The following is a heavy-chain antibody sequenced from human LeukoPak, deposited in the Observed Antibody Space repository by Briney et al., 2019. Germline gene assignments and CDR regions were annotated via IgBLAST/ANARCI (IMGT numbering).Heavy chain of an antibody. CDR1: GITVSTNY. V-gene: IGHV3-53*01. CDR3: ARGDFDY. J-gene: IGHJ4*02. CDR2: AFSDGRT. Sequence: GGSLRLSCAASGITVSTNYMSWVRQAPGKGLEWVSIAFSDGRTFYADSVKGRFTVSRDSSKNTVFLQMNSLRAEDTAVYYCARGDFDYWGQGTLVTVSS.